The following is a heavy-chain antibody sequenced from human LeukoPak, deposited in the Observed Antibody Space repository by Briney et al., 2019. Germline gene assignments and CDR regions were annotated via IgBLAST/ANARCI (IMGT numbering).Heavy chain of an antibody. D-gene: IGHD3-10*01. CDR1: GGSISSYY. CDR2: IYYSGST. V-gene: IGHV4-59*08. Sequence: SETLSLTCTVSGGSISSYYWSWIRQPPGKGLEWIGYIYYSGSTNYNPSLKSRVTISVDTSKNQFSLKLSSVTAADTPVYYCARLKLYYGSGSQTIYYYYGMDAWGQGTTVTVSS. J-gene: IGHJ6*02. CDR3: ARLKLYYGSGSQTIYYYYGMDA.